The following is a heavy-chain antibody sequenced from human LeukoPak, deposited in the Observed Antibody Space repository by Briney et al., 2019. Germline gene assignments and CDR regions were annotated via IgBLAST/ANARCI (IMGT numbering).Heavy chain of an antibody. CDR1: GFTFSTYS. CDR2: ISTSGAYI. V-gene: IGHV3-21*01. CDR3: AGDYGDSLYYNYCMDV. Sequence: GGSLRLSCAASGFTFSTYSMNWVSLAPGKGLEWVSSISTSGAYIYYAVSVKGRFTISRDNARNSLYLQMHSLRAEDTAVFYCAGDYGDSLYYNYCMDVWGQGTTVTVSS. D-gene: IGHD4-17*01. J-gene: IGHJ6*02.